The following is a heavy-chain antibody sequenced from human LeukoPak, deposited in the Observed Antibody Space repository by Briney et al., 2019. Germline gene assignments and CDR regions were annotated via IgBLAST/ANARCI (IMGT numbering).Heavy chain of an antibody. CDR2: MNPNSGNT. J-gene: IGHJ5*02. CDR1: GYTFTSYD. CDR3: ATCSGGSCYYNWFDP. Sequence: AAVKVSCKASGYTFTSYDINWVRQATGQGLEWMGWMNPNSGNTGYAQKFQGRVTMTRNTSISTAYMELSSLRSEDTAVYYCATCSGGSCYYNWFDPWGQGTLVTASS. V-gene: IGHV1-8*01. D-gene: IGHD2-15*01.